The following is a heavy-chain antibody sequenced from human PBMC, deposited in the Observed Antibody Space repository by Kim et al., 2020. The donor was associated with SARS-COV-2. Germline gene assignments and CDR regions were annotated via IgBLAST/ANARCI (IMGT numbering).Heavy chain of an antibody. CDR3: AKGGRRVIREVIDY. D-gene: IGHD3-3*01. V-gene: IGHV3-30*18. CDR2: ISHDGINE. CDR1: GLTLSSYG. J-gene: IGHJ4*02. Sequence: GGSLRLSCVASGLTLSSYGMHWVRQAPGKGLEWVAVISHDGINEYYADSVEGRFTISRDRSKNTLYLQMNSLRTEDTAVYLCAKGGRRVIREVIDYWGQGTLVTVSS.